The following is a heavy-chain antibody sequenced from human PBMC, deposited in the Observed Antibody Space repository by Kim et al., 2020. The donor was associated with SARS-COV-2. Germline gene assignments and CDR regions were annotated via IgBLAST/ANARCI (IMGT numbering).Heavy chain of an antibody. Sequence: GGSLRLSCAASGFTFSSYGMHWVRQAPGKGLEWVAVIWYDGSNKYYADSVKGRFTISRDNSKNTLYLQMNSLRAEDTAVYYCARDLRYSSSFGRLDYWGQGTLVTVSS. V-gene: IGHV3-33*01. D-gene: IGHD6-13*01. J-gene: IGHJ4*02. CDR1: GFTFSSYG. CDR2: IWYDGSNK. CDR3: ARDLRYSSSFGRLDY.